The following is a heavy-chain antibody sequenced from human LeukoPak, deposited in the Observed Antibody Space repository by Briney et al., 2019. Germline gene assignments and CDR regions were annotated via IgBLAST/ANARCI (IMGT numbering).Heavy chain of an antibody. Sequence: PSQTLSLTCTVSGGSISSGDYYWSWIRQPPGKGLEWIGYIYYSGSTYYNPSLKSRVTISVDTSKNQFSLKLSSVTAADTAVYYCARASEGRAARPPFDYWGQGTLVTVSS. J-gene: IGHJ4*02. CDR2: IYYSGST. V-gene: IGHV4-30-4*08. D-gene: IGHD6-6*01. CDR1: GGSISSGDYY. CDR3: ARASEGRAARPPFDY.